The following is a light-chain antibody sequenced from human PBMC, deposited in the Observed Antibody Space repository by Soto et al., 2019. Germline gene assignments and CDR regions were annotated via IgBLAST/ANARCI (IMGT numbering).Light chain of an antibody. CDR3: QQTHSLPLS. CDR2: DAS. V-gene: IGKV1-33*01. CDR1: QDISNY. J-gene: IGKJ3*01. Sequence: DIQMTQSPSSLSASVGDRVTITCQASQDISNYLNWYQQKPGKAPKLLIYDASNLETGVPSRFSGSGSGTDFTFTISSLQPEDIATYYCQQTHSLPLSFGPGTKVDIK.